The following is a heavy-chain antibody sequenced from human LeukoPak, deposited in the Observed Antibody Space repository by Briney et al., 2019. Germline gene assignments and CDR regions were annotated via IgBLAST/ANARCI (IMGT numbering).Heavy chain of an antibody. CDR1: GGSISSGGYY. Sequence: SQTLSLTCTVSGGSISSGGYYWSWIRQPPGKGLEWIGEINHSGSTNYNPSLKSRVTISVDTSKNQFSLKLSSVTAADTAVYYCARASVAGTNLKTFDYWGQGTLVTVSS. CDR2: INHSGST. V-gene: IGHV4-30-2*01. CDR3: ARASVAGTNLKTFDY. D-gene: IGHD2-15*01. J-gene: IGHJ4*02.